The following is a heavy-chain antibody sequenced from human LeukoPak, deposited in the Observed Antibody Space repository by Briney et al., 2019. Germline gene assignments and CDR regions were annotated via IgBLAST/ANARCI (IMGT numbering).Heavy chain of an antibody. CDR2: IYYSGST. J-gene: IGHJ4*02. Sequence: SETLSLTCTVSGGSISSSSYYWGWIRQPPGKGLEWIGSIYYSGSTYYNPSLKSRVTISVDTSKNQFSLKLSSVTAADTAVYYCARRSRITMIVVVITELYFDYWGQGTLVTVSS. CDR3: ARRSRITMIVVVITELYFDY. D-gene: IGHD3-22*01. V-gene: IGHV4-39*07. CDR1: GGSISSSSYY.